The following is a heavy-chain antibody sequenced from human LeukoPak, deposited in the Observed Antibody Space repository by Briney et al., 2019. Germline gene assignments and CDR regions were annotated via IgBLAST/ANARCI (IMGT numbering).Heavy chain of an antibody. CDR2: IYYSGST. D-gene: IGHD3-22*01. Sequence: PSGTLSLTCTVSGGSISSYYWSWIRQPPGKGMEWIGYIYYSGSTNYNPSLKSRVTISVDTSKNQFSLKLSSVTAADTAVYYCASLDSSGYRDYWGQGTLVTVSS. CDR3: ASLDSSGYRDY. V-gene: IGHV4-59*08. J-gene: IGHJ4*02. CDR1: GGSISSYY.